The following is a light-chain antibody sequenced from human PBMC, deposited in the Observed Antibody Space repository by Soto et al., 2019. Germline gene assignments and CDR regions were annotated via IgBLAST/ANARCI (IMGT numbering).Light chain of an antibody. CDR2: EVS. Sequence: QSVLTQPPSASGSPGQSVTISSTGTSSDVGGYNYVSWYQQHPGKAPKLMIYEVSKRPSGVPDRFSGSKSGNTASLTVSGLQAEDEADYYCSSYAGSNKLGVFGTGTKVTVL. CDR3: SSYAGSNKLGV. V-gene: IGLV2-8*01. J-gene: IGLJ1*01. CDR1: SSDVGGYNY.